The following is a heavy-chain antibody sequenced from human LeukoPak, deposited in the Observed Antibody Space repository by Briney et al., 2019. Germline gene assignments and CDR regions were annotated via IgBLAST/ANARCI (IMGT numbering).Heavy chain of an antibody. CDR1: GYTFTSYY. J-gene: IGHJ4*02. D-gene: IGHD1-26*01. V-gene: IGHV1-46*01. Sequence: ASVKVSCKASGYTFTSYYMHWVRQARGQGLEWMGIINPSGGSASYAQKFQGRVTMTRDTSTSTVYMELSRLRSDDTAVYYCASEGGTYSGSSVGDYWGQGTLVTVSS. CDR3: ASEGGTYSGSSVGDY. CDR2: INPSGGSA.